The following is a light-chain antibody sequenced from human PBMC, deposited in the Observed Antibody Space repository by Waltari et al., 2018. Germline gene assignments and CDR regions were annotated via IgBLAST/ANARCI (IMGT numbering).Light chain of an antibody. J-gene: IGKJ2*01. CDR2: DAS. CDR1: QGVTKY. CDR3: HLRSNWRYT. Sequence: EIVLTQSPAILSLSPGERATLSCRPSQGVTKYLSWYQLKPGQAPRPLIYDASNRATGTPPRFSGSGSGTDFTLTISSLEPDDFAVYFCHLRSNWRYTFGQGTKLEIK. V-gene: IGKV3-11*01.